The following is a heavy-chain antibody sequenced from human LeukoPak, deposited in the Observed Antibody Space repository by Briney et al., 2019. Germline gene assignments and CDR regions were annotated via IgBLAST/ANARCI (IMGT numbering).Heavy chain of an antibody. J-gene: IGHJ4*02. V-gene: IGHV3-7*03. CDR1: GLTFSDFY. Sequence: GGSLRLSCAASGLTFSDFYTSWIRQAPGKGLEWVANIKQDGGEKYYVDSVKGRFTISRDNAKNSLYLQMNSLRADDTAVYYCARDLYNSASRWGQGTLVTVSS. CDR3: ARDLYNSASR. D-gene: IGHD6-25*01. CDR2: IKQDGGEK.